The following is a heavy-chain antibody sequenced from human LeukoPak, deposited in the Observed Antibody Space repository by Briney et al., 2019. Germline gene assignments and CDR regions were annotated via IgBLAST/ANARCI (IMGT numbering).Heavy chain of an antibody. CDR1: GGSISSGSYY. D-gene: IGHD5-12*01. CDR3: ARDRPYSGYDNDAFDI. J-gene: IGHJ3*02. CDR2: IYTSGST. V-gene: IGHV4-61*02. Sequence: SQTLSLTCTVSGGSISSGSYYWSWIRQPAGKGLEWIGRIYTSGSTNYNPSLKSRVTISVDTSENQFSLKLSSVTAADTAVYYCARDRPYSGYDNDAFDIWGQGTMVTVSS.